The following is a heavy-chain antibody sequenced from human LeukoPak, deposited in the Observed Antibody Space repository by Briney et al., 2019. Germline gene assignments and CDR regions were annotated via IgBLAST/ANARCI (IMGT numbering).Heavy chain of an antibody. CDR2: IYYSGST. Sequence: PSETLSLTCTVSGDSISSSSYYWGWIRQPPGKGLEWIGSIYYSGSTYYNPSLKSRVTISVDTSKNQFSLRLSSVTAADTAVYYCASGLGHSSGIIGKPWGQGTLVTVSS. D-gene: IGHD3-16*01. V-gene: IGHV4-39*07. CDR3: ASGLGHSSGIIGKP. J-gene: IGHJ4*02. CDR1: GDSISSSSYY.